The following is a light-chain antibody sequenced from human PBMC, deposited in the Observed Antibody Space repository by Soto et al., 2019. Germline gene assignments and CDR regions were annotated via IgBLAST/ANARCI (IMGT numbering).Light chain of an antibody. Sequence: DIQMTQSPSSLSASVGDRVTITCRASQNINNYLNWYQQKPGKAPKLLIYAASSLQSGVPSRFSGSGSGTEFTLTITSLQPDDFATYYCQQYNSFWTFGGGTKVDIK. V-gene: IGKV1-39*01. J-gene: IGKJ4*02. CDR2: AAS. CDR1: QNINNY. CDR3: QQYNSFWT.